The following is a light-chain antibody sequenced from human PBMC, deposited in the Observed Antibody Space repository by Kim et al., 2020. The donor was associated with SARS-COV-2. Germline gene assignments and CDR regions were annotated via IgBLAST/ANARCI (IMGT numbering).Light chain of an antibody. V-gene: IGKV1-9*01. CDR3: QHLYRYPT. CDR2: HAS. J-gene: IGKJ3*01. Sequence: IQLTQSPSSLSAYVGDRVTITCRASQDIGNYLAWYQQTPGKAPKLLIYHASTLQRGVPSRFSGSGSGTDFTLTISTLQPDDFATYYCQHLYRYPTFGPGTKVDFK. CDR1: QDIGNY.